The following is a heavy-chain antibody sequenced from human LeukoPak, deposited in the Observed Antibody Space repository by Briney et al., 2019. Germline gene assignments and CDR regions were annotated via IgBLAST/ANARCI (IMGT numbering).Heavy chain of an antibody. V-gene: IGHV3-30-3*01. D-gene: IGHD4-11*01. CDR3: ARPLQRYYYYGMDV. J-gene: IGHJ6*02. CDR2: ISYDGSNK. Sequence: GRSLRLSCAASGFTFSSYAMHWVRQAPGKGLEWVAVISYDGSNKYYADSVKGRYTISRDNSKNTLYLQMNSLRAEDTAVYYCARPLQRYYYYGMDVWGQGTTVTVSS. CDR1: GFTFSSYA.